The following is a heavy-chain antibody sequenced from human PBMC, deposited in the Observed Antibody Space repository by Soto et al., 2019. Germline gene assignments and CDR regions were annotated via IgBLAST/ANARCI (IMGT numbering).Heavy chain of an antibody. Sequence: RASVKVSCKASGGTFSSYAISWVRQAPGQGLEWMGGIVPIFGTANYAQKFQGRVTITADESTSTAYMELSSLRSEDTAVYYCARGYYSNYPDYWGQGTLVTVSS. CDR3: ARGYYSNYPDY. J-gene: IGHJ4*02. CDR1: GGTFSSYA. V-gene: IGHV1-69*13. CDR2: IVPIFGTA. D-gene: IGHD4-4*01.